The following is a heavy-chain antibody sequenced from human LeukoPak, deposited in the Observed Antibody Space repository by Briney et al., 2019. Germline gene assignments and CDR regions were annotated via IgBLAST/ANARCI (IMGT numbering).Heavy chain of an antibody. Sequence: GGSLRLSCAASGFSFNSYWMHWVRQAPGKGLVWVSRVNNDGSSTTYADSVKGRLTISRDNARNTLYLQMNSLRAEDTAVYYCARSSYPYYFDYWSQGTLVTVSS. D-gene: IGHD6-13*01. CDR3: ARSSYPYYFDY. V-gene: IGHV3-74*01. CDR1: GFSFNSYW. CDR2: VNNDGSST. J-gene: IGHJ4*02.